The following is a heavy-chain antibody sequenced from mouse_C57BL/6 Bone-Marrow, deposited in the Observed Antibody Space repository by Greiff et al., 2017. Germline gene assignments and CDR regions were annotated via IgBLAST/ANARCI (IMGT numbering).Heavy chain of an antibody. D-gene: IGHD1-1*01. CDR3: AREGTSTVYAMDY. V-gene: IGHV1-80*01. J-gene: IGHJ4*01. Sequence: QVQLKQPGAELVKPGASVKISCKASGYAFSSYWMNWVKQRPGKGLEWIGQIYPGDGDTNYNGKFKGKATLTADKSSSTAYMQLSSLTSEDSAVYFCAREGTSTVYAMDYWGQGTSVTVSS. CDR2: IYPGDGDT. CDR1: GYAFSSYW.